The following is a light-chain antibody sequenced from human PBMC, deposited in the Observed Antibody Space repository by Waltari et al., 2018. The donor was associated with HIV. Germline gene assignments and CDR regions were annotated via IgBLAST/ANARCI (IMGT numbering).Light chain of an antibody. CDR3: QQSFHSHHT. Sequence: DVQITQSPSSLSSSIGDRVASTCRASQSISNYVNWYQQKPGKAPKLLIFGATNLKIGVPPRLSGSVSGTDFTLTITALQPEDFGTYYCQQSFHSHHTFGQGTNLKI. CDR2: GAT. V-gene: IGKV1-39*01. CDR1: QSISNY. J-gene: IGKJ2*01.